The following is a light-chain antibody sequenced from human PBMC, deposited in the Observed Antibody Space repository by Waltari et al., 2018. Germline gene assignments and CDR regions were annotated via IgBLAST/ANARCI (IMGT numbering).Light chain of an antibody. CDR3: SSYTSSDTLI. J-gene: IGLJ2*01. Sequence: QSALPQPASASGSPGPSYPLSCPGTGRYVGGYDSVSWYQHRPGEAPKPLIYEVTNRPSGVFDRFSGSKSANTASLTISGLQAEDEADYYCSSYTSSDTLIFGGGTKVTVL. V-gene: IGLV2-14*01. CDR2: EVT. CDR1: GRYVGGYDS.